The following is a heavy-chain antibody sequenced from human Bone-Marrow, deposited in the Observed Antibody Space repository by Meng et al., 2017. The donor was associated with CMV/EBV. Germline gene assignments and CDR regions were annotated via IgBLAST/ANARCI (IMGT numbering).Heavy chain of an antibody. CDR1: GFTFSSYS. D-gene: IGHD3-22*01. Sequence: GESLKISCAASGFTFSSYSMNWVRQAPGKGLEWVSSISSSSSYIYYADSVKGRFTISRDNAKNSLYLQMNSLRAEDTVVYYCARGPPYYVIYYGMDVWGQGTTVTVSS. CDR3: ARGPPYYVIYYGMDV. V-gene: IGHV3-21*01. J-gene: IGHJ6*02. CDR2: ISSSSSYI.